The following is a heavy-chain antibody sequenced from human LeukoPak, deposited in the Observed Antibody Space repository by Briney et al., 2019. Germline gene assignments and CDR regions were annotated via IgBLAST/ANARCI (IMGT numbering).Heavy chain of an antibody. D-gene: IGHD2/OR15-2a*01. Sequence: PSETLSLTCTVSGGSISSSSYYWGWIRQPPGKGLEWIGSIYYSGSTYYNPSLKSRVTISVDTSKNQFSLKLSSVTAADTAVYYCARATSDWPHYYFDYWGQGTLAIVSS. CDR2: IYYSGST. CDR3: ARATSDWPHYYFDY. V-gene: IGHV4-39*07. CDR1: GGSISSSSYY. J-gene: IGHJ4*02.